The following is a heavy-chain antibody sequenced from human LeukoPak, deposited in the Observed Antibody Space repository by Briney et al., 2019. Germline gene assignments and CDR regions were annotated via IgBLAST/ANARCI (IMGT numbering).Heavy chain of an antibody. Sequence: SETLSLTCAVYGGSFSGYYWSWIRQPPGKGLEWIGEINHSGSTNYNPSLKSRATISVDTSKNQFSLKLSSVTAADTAVYYCARAYDSSGLLQNDAFDIWGQGTMVTVSS. CDR3: ARAYDSSGLLQNDAFDI. CDR2: INHSGST. V-gene: IGHV4-34*01. CDR1: GGSFSGYY. J-gene: IGHJ3*02. D-gene: IGHD3-22*01.